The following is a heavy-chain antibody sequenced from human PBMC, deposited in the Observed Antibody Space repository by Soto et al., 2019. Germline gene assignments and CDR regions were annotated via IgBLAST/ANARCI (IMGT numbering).Heavy chain of an antibody. CDR1: GFTFSSDA. J-gene: IGHJ4*02. CDR2: ISSSSSTI. Sequence: GGSLRLSCAATGFTFSSDAVNWVRQTPGKGLEWVSYISSSSSTIYYADSVKGRFTISRDNAKNSLYLQMNSLRAEDTAVYYCARVGVPAAVGDEPPNEFDYWGQGTLVTVSS. V-gene: IGHV3-48*01. D-gene: IGHD2-2*01. CDR3: ARVGVPAAVGDEPPNEFDY.